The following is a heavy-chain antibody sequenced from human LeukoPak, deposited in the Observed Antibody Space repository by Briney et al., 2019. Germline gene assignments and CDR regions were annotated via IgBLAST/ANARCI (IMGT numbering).Heavy chain of an antibody. V-gene: IGHV1-2*02. D-gene: IGHD5-12*01. CDR2: INPNSGGT. Sequence: ASVKVSCKASGYTFTGYYMHWVRQAPGQGLEWMGWINPNSGGTNYAQKFQGRVAMTRDTSISTAYMELSRLRSDDTAVYYCAREVGYSGYEHAFDIWGQGTMVTVSS. CDR3: AREVGYSGYEHAFDI. CDR1: GYTFTGYY. J-gene: IGHJ3*02.